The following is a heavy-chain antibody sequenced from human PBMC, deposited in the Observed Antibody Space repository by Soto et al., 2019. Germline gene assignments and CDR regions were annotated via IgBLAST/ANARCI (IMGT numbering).Heavy chain of an antibody. CDR3: AREGSYSAYNFAHGIQLWSFDF. Sequence: SETLSLTCTVSGGSINTFYWSWVRQPAGKGLEWIGRIFSSGTTSFNPSLESRVAMSVDTSKNHFSLNLSSVTAADMAVYYCAREGSYSAYNFAHGIQLWSFDFWGQGALVTVSS. V-gene: IGHV4-4*07. CDR1: GGSINTFY. J-gene: IGHJ4*02. D-gene: IGHD5-12*01. CDR2: IFSSGTT.